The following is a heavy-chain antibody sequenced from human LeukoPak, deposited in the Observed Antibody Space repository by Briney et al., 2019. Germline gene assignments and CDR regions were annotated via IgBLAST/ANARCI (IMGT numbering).Heavy chain of an antibody. V-gene: IGHV3-53*05. Sequence: PGGSLRLSCAASGFNVTSRYMSWIRQAQAQGLEWVSVIYGEVTTSYADSVRSRFSSSRDNSTNTVYLQMNNLRGEDTAVYYCARDGSARAIEYWAQGTLVTVSS. CDR3: ARDGSARAIEY. CDR1: GFNVTSRY. J-gene: IGHJ4*02. CDR2: IYGEVTT. D-gene: IGHD2-15*01.